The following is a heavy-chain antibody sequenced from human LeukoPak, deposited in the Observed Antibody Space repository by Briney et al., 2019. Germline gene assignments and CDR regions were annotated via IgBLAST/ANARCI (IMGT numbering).Heavy chain of an antibody. CDR3: ARDLGGSYRYDY. CDR2: IIPIFGIA. J-gene: IGHJ4*02. V-gene: IGHV1-69*04. D-gene: IGHD1-26*01. Sequence: SSDNVPYQVTGSTSSSYTIYIVRQAPSQKIEWMGRIIPIFGIANYAQKFQGRVTITADKSTSTAYMELSSLRSEDTAVYYCARDLGGSYRYDYWGQGTLVTVSS. CDR1: GSTSSSYT.